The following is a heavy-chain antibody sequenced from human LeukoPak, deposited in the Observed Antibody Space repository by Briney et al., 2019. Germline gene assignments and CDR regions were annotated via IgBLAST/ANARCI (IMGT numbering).Heavy chain of an antibody. D-gene: IGHD3-16*01. CDR1: GFTFSSYA. Sequence: GGSLRLSCAASGFTFSSYAMSWVRQAPGKGLEWVSAISGSGDRAYYADSVKGRFTISRDNSKNTLYLQMNSLRAEDTAVYYCATSLAAPGNHWGQGTLVTVSS. V-gene: IGHV3-23*01. J-gene: IGHJ4*02. CDR2: ISGSGDRA. CDR3: ATSLAAPGNH.